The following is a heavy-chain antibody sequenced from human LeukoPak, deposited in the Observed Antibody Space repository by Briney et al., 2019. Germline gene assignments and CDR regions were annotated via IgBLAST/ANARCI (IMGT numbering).Heavy chain of an antibody. D-gene: IGHD3-16*01. CDR3: GASRQYVGAFDI. CDR1: GFTFSSYA. CDR2: ISSSSTII. V-gene: IGHV3-48*04. Sequence: GGSLRLSCAASGFTFSSYAMSWVRQAPGKGLEWISYISSSSTIIKYADSVRGRFTISRDDARESLYLQMSSLRADDTAIYYCGASRQYVGAFDIWGQGTLVTVSS. J-gene: IGHJ3*02.